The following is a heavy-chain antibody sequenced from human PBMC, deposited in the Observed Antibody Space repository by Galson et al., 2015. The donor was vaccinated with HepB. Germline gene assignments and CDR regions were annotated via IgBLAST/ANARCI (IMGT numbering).Heavy chain of an antibody. Sequence: SVKVSCKASGYTFTSYAMHWVRQAPGQRLEWMGWINTGKSNTKYSKNFQGRVTITRGTSASTVYMELSRLRSEDTAIYYCARDIEMATRGLLGYWGQGTLVTVSS. V-gene: IGHV1-3*04. J-gene: IGHJ4*02. D-gene: IGHD5-24*01. CDR3: ARDIEMATRGLLGY. CDR2: INTGKSNT. CDR1: GYTFTSYA.